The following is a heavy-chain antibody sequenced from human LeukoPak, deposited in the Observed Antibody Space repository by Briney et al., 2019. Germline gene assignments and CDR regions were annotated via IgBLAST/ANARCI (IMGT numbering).Heavy chain of an antibody. CDR2: MNPNSGNT. J-gene: IGHJ6*03. CDR3: ARAPQYSSSWSSDDYYYDRDV. D-gene: IGHD6-13*01. V-gene: IGHV1-8*03. Sequence: ASVKVSCKASGYTFTSYDINWVRQAPGQGLEWMGWMNPNSGNTGYAQKFQGRVTITRNTSISTAYTELRSLRSEDTAVYYCARAPQYSSSWSSDDYYYDRDVWGKGTTVTVSS. CDR1: GYTFTSYD.